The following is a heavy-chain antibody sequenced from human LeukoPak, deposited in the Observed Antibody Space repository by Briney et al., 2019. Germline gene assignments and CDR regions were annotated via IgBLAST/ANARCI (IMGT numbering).Heavy chain of an antibody. J-gene: IGHJ6*02. CDR3: ARTPIIAAAYYYYGMDV. Sequence: GESLKISCNGSGYSFTSYWISWVRQMPGKGLEWMGRIDPSDSYTNYSPSFQGHVTISADKSISTAYLQWSSLKASDTAMYYCARTPIIAAAYYYYGMDVWGQGTTVTVSS. CDR2: IDPSDSYT. V-gene: IGHV5-10-1*01. CDR1: GYSFTSYW. D-gene: IGHD6-13*01.